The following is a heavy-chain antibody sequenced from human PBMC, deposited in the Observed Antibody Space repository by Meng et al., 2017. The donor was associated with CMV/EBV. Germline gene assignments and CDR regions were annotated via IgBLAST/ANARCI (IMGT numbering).Heavy chain of an antibody. Sequence: SETLSLTCTVSGGSISSGGYYWSWIRQHPGKGLEWIGYIYYSGSTYYNPSLKSRVTISVDKSKNQFSLKLSSVTAADTAVYYCARKYYDFWSGYWGYGMDVWGQGTTVTVSS. CDR2: IYYSGST. V-gene: IGHV4-31*03. CDR1: GGSISSGGYY. D-gene: IGHD3-3*01. CDR3: ARKYYDFWSGYWGYGMDV. J-gene: IGHJ6*02.